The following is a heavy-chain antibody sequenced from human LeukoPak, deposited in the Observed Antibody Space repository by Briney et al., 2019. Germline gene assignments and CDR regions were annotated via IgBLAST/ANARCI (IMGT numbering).Heavy chain of an antibody. CDR2: VNINSGGT. V-gene: IGHV1-2*02. Sequence: ASVKLSCNASGYTFTGYYMHWVRLAPGQGLEWMWLVNINSGGTNNAQKFQGRVIKTMDTSIKKDYMELSRLRSDDTAVYYCASQYSSGWYVQRYYFDYWGQGTLVTVSS. D-gene: IGHD6-19*01. CDR1: GYTFTGYY. J-gene: IGHJ4*02. CDR3: ASQYSSGWYVQRYYFDY.